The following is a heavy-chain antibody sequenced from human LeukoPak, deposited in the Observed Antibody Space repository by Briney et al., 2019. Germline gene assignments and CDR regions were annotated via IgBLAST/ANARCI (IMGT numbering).Heavy chain of an antibody. CDR1: GYSFTSYW. J-gene: IGHJ3*02. V-gene: IGHV5-51*01. CDR2: IYPGDSDT. CDR3: ARRCGGDCYSWAFDI. D-gene: IGHD2-21*02. Sequence: GESLQISCQGSGYSFTSYWIGWVRQMPGKGLEWMGIIYPGDSDTRYSPSFQGQVTISADKSISTAYLQWSSLKASDTATYYCARRCGGDCYSWAFDIWGQGTMVTVSS.